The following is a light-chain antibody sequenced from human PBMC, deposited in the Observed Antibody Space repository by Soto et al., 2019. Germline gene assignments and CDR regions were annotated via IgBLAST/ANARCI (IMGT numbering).Light chain of an antibody. Sequence: EIVMTQSPATLSVSPGERATLSCRASQSVSSNLAWYQQKPGQAPRLLIYGASTRATGSPARFSGSGSGTEFPLNISILQSEDVAFYYCQQYNNWGTFGQGTKVEIK. CDR3: QQYNNWGT. V-gene: IGKV3-15*01. CDR1: QSVSSN. CDR2: GAS. J-gene: IGKJ1*01.